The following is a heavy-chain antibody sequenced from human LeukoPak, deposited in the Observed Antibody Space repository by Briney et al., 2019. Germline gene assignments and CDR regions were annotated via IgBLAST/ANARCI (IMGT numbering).Heavy chain of an antibody. CDR3: ARIVKRWLQNHYYYYMDV. CDR1: CGSFRGYY. V-gene: IGHV4-34*01. J-gene: IGHJ6*03. D-gene: IGHD5-24*01. Sequence: SETLSLTCAVYCGSFRGYYWSWVRQPPGKGLECRGEINHSDNTNYNPSLKSRVMMSIDTSKKHFALKLTSVTAADTAVYYCARIVKRWLQNHYYYYMDVWDKGTTVTVSS. CDR2: INHSDNT.